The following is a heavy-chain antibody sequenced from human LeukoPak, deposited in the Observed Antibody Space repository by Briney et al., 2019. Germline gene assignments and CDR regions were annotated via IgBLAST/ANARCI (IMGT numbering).Heavy chain of an antibody. Sequence: SETLPLTCAVYGGSFSGYYWSWIRQPPGKGLEWIGEINHSGSTNYNPSLKSRVTISVDTSKNQFSLKLSSVTAADTAVYYCARGSPLWGSYRLPDYWGQGTLVTVSS. V-gene: IGHV4-34*01. D-gene: IGHD3-16*02. CDR1: GGSFSGYY. CDR3: ARGSPLWGSYRLPDY. CDR2: INHSGST. J-gene: IGHJ4*02.